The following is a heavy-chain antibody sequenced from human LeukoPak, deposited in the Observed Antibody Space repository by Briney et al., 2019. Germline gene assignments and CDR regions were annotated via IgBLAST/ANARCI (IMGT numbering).Heavy chain of an antibody. CDR1: GFTFSSYG. CDR3: AKDLISGTTNYYYGMDV. V-gene: IGHV3-30*18. Sequence: PGRSLRLSCAASGFTFSSYGIHWVLQAPGKGLEWVAVISYVGSNKYYADSVKGRFTISRDNSQNTLYLQMNSLRAEDTAVYYCAKDLISGTTNYYYGMDVWGQGTTVTVSS. D-gene: IGHD1-20*01. J-gene: IGHJ6*02. CDR2: ISYVGSNK.